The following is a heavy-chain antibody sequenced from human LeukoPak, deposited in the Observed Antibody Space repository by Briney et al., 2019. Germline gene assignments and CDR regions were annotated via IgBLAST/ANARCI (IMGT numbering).Heavy chain of an antibody. CDR3: ARSRGTTVVTDAFDI. Sequence: GESLKISCKGSGYSFTSYWIGWVRQMPGKGLEWMGIIYPGDSDTRYSPSFQGQVTISADKSINTAYLQWSSLKASDTAMYYCARSRGTTVVTDAFDIWGQGTMVTVSS. CDR1: GYSFTSYW. V-gene: IGHV5-51*01. J-gene: IGHJ3*02. D-gene: IGHD4-23*01. CDR2: IYPGDSDT.